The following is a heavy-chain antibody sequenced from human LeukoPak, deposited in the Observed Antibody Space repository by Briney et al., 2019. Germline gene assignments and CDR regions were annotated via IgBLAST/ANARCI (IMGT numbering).Heavy chain of an antibody. J-gene: IGHJ1*01. CDR3: ARVGGSLDYFQH. CDR2: IYHSGST. CDR1: GYSISSGYY. D-gene: IGHD2-15*01. V-gene: IGHV4-38-2*01. Sequence: SETLSLTCAVSGYSISSGYYGGWIRQPPGKGLEWIGNIYHSGSTYYNPSLKSRVTISVDTSKNQFSLKLISVTAADTAVYYCARVGGSLDYFQHWGQGTLVTVSS.